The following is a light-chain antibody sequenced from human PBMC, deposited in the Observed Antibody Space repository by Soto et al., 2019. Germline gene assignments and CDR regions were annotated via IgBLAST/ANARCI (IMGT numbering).Light chain of an antibody. V-gene: IGLV4-69*01. J-gene: IGLJ1*01. Sequence: QPVLTQSPSASASLGASVKLTCTLSSGHSSYAIAWHQQQPEKGPRYLMKLNSDGSHSKGDGIPDRLSGSSSGAERYRTISSLQSEDEADYYCQTWGTGIRVFGTGTKLTVL. CDR3: QTWGTGIRV. CDR2: LNSDGSH. CDR1: SGHSSYA.